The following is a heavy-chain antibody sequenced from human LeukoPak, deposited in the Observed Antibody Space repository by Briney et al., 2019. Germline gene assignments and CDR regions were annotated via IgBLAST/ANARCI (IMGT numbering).Heavy chain of an antibody. CDR2: IIPILGIA. D-gene: IGHD2-2*01. Sequence: SVKVSCKASGGTFSSYTISWVRQAPGQGLEWMGRIIPILGIASYAQKFQGRVTITADKSTSTAYMELSSLRSEDTAVYYCARGIGYCSSTSCRNWFDPWGQGTLVTVSS. J-gene: IGHJ5*02. CDR3: ARGIGYCSSTSCRNWFDP. V-gene: IGHV1-69*02. CDR1: GGTFSSYT.